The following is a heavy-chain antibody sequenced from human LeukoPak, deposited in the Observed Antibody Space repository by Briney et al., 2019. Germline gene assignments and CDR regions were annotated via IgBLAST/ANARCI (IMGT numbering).Heavy chain of an antibody. J-gene: IGHJ6*04. CDR3: ARGSSGSGSYYNPYGMDV. CDR2: INHSGST. CDR1: GGSFSGYY. Sequence: SETLTLTCAVYGGSFSGYYWSWIRQPPGKGLEWIGEINHSGSTNYNPSLKSRVTISVDTSKNQFSLKLSSVTAADTAVYYCARGSSGSGSYYNPYGMDVWGKGTTVTVSS. V-gene: IGHV4-34*01. D-gene: IGHD3-10*01.